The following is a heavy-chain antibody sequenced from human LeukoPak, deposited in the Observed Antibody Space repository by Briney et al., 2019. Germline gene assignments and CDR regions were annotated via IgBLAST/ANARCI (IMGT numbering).Heavy chain of an antibody. J-gene: IGHJ6*03. CDR2: IYYSGST. V-gene: IGHV4-39*07. CDR1: GGSISSSSYY. Sequence: SETLSLTCTVSGGSISSSSYYWGWIRQPPGKGLEWIGSIYYSGSTYYNPSLKSRVTISVDTSKNQFSLKLSSVTAADTAVYYCASSGYYDILTGQEYYYMDVWGKGTTVTVSS. CDR3: ASSGYYDILTGQEYYYMDV. D-gene: IGHD3-9*01.